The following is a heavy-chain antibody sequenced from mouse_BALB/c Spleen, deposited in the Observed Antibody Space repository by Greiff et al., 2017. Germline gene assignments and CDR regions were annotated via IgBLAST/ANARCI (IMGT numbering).Heavy chain of an antibody. J-gene: IGHJ4*01. CDR1: GFTFSSYT. Sequence: DVMLVESGGGLVKPGGSLKLSCAASGFTFSSYTMSWVRQTPEKRLEWVATISSGGSYTYYPDSVKGRFTISRDNAKNTLYLQMSSLKSEDTAMYYCTRDLRGGDAMDYWGQGTSVTVSS. D-gene: IGHD2-12*01. V-gene: IGHV5-6-4*01. CDR2: ISSGGSYT. CDR3: TRDLRGGDAMDY.